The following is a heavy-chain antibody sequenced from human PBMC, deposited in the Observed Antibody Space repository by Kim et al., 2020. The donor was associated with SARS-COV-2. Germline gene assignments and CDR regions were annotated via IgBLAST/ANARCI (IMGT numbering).Heavy chain of an antibody. CDR3: ARGHEYSSFLC. J-gene: IGHJ4*02. CDR1: GGSFSGYY. D-gene: IGHD6-6*01. CDR2: INHSGST. V-gene: IGHV4-34*01. Sequence: SETLSLTCAVYGGSFSGYYWSWIRQPPGKGLEWIGEINHSGSTNYNPSLKSRVTISVDTSKNQFSLKLSSVTAADTAVYYCARGHEYSSFLCWGQGTLVTVSS.